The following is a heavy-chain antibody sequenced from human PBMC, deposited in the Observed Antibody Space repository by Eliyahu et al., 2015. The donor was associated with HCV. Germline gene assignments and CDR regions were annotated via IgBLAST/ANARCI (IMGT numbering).Heavy chain of an antibody. Sequence: GWIGAYNGNTNYAQKLQGRVTMTTDTSTSTAYMELRSLRSDDTAVYYCASTRSVAATGAFDIWGQGTMVTVSS. D-gene: IGHD2-15*01. CDR2: IGAYNGNT. J-gene: IGHJ3*02. CDR3: ASTRSVAATGAFDI. V-gene: IGHV1-18*01.